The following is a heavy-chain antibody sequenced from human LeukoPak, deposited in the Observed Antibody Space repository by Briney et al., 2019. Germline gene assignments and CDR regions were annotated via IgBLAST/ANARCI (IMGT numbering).Heavy chain of an antibody. D-gene: IGHD6-19*01. V-gene: IGHV3-33*01. Sequence: GGSLRLSCEASGFTFSSYGMHWVRQAAGKGLEWVAVIWYEGSNKYYADSVKGRFTISRDNSKNTLYLQMNSLRAEDTAVYYCASDRGYSSGWYGPPDNWGQGTLVTVSS. CDR3: ASDRGYSSGWYGPPDN. CDR1: GFTFSSYG. CDR2: IWYEGSNK. J-gene: IGHJ4*02.